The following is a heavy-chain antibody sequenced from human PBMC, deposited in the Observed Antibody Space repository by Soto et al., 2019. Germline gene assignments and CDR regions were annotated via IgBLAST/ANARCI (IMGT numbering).Heavy chain of an antibody. CDR1: GYTFTGYY. CDR2: INPDGGST. D-gene: IGHD3-3*01. J-gene: IGHJ4*02. Sequence: QVQLVQSGAEVKKPGASVKVSCKASGYTFTGYYMHWVRKAPGHGLEWMGIINPDGGSTRYAQNSAGRVTISRDTSTSTVYMELSSLRSEATAVYDCAKAPRGGGSITTFAADMESWGQGTLVTVSS. V-gene: IGHV1-46*01. CDR3: AKAPRGGGSITTFAADMES.